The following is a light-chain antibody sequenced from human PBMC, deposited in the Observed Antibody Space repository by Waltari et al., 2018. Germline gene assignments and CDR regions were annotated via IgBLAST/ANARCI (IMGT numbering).Light chain of an antibody. V-gene: IGLV3-19*01. CDR2: GQN. J-gene: IGLJ3*02. CDR1: SLRRYL. CDR3: HSRDTISTRV. Sequence: SSELTQDPAVSVALGQTVRITCQGDSLRRYLASLYQQRPGQAPVLVLYGQNNRPSGIPDRFSGSASGNTASLTITGTQAEDEADYYCHSRDTISTRVFGGGTRLTV.